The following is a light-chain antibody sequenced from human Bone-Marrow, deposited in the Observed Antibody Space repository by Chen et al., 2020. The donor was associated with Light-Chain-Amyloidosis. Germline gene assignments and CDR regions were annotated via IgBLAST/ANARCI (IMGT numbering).Light chain of an antibody. CDR3: MQSIHLRK. J-gene: IGKJ1*01. CDR1: QSLLYSNGVTY. V-gene: IGKV2D-29*01. CDR2: EAF. Sequence: DVVMTQTPLSLSVTPGQPASISCTSSQSLLYSNGVTYLYWFLQKPGQPPQLLIYEAFNRFSGVPNRFRGSGSGTDFTLKISRGEAEDLSNYYRMQSIHLRKFGQGNKVEIK.